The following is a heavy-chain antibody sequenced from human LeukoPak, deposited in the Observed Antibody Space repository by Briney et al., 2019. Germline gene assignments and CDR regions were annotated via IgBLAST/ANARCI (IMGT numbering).Heavy chain of an antibody. V-gene: IGHV7-4-1*02. Sequence: VKVSFKASGYTFTTYAIHWVRQAPGQRLEWMGWINTINGNPTYAQGFTGRFAFSLDTFVRTAYLQVNSLKGEDTAVYYCVREYSTMAFDYWGQGTLVTVSS. CDR3: VREYSTMAFDY. D-gene: IGHD4-11*01. CDR2: INTINGNP. J-gene: IGHJ4*02. CDR1: GYTFTTYA.